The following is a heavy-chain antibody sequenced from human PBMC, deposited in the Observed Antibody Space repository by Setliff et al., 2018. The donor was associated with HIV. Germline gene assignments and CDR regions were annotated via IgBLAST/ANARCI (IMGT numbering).Heavy chain of an antibody. CDR2: INTNTGRS. V-gene: IGHV7-4-1*02. CDR1: GYTFTAYA. J-gene: IGHJ3*02. Sequence: ASVKVSCKASGYTFTAYAMNWVRQAPGQGLEWMGWINTNTGRSTYAQGFTGRFVFSLDTSVSTAYLQISSLKAEDTALYYCARDPYSSSWDRIDAFDIWGQGTMVTVSS. CDR3: ARDPYSSSWDRIDAFDI. D-gene: IGHD6-13*01.